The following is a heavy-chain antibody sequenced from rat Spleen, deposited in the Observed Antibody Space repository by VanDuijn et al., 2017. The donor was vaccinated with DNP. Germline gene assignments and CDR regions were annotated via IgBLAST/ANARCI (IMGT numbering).Heavy chain of an antibody. V-gene: IGHV2-72*01. CDR2: IWAGGST. CDR3: ARSGGTYYGRY. Sequence: QVQLEESGPGLMQPSETLSLTCTVSEFSLTANGVGWVRQPLGKGLVWMGTIWAGGSTNYNPAVQSRLTISRDTSKSQVFLKMNSLQTEDTAMYFCARSGGTYYGRYWGQGVMVTVSS. J-gene: IGHJ2*01. D-gene: IGHD1-6*01. CDR1: EFSLTANG.